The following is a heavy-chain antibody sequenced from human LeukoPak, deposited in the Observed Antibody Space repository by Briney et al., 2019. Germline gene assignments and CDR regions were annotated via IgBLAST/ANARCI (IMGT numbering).Heavy chain of an antibody. D-gene: IGHD3-22*01. V-gene: IGHV3-7*01. CDR2: IKQDGSEK. Sequence: GGSLRLSCAASGFTFSSYWMSWVRQAPGKGLEWVANIKQDGSEKYYVDSVKGRFTISRGNAKNSLYLQMNSLRAEDTAVYYCARDYYDSSGYYEPYYYYYGMDVWGQGTTVTVSS. CDR1: GFTFSSYW. J-gene: IGHJ6*02. CDR3: ARDYYDSSGYYEPYYYYYGMDV.